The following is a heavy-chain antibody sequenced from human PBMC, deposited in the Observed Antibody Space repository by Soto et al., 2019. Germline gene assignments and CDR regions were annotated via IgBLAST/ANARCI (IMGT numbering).Heavy chain of an antibody. CDR3: ARGEGGIYPLTNFDN. V-gene: IGHV4-31*03. Sequence: QVQLQESGPRLVKPSQTLSLTCTVSGGSISSAGYYWSWIRQHPGKGLEWIGYIYYRGSTNYNPYLKSRVTMSVVTSRNQFSLRMSSVTAADTAMYYCARGEGGIYPLTNFDNWGQGILVTVSS. CDR1: GGSISSAGYY. D-gene: IGHD1-26*01. CDR2: IYYRGST. J-gene: IGHJ4*02.